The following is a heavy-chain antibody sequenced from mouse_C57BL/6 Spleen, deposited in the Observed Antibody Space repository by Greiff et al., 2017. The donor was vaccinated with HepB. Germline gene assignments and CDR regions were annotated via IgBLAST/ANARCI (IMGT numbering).Heavy chain of an antibody. J-gene: IGHJ2*01. D-gene: IGHD1-1*01. Sequence: EVQLQQSGAELVRPGASVKLSCTASGFNIKDYYMHWVKQRPEQGLEWIGRIDPEDGDTEYAPKFQGKATMTADTSSNTAYLQLSSLTSEDTAVYYCTSYYYGSKLDYWGQGTTLTVSS. V-gene: IGHV14-1*01. CDR1: GFNIKDYY. CDR3: TSYYYGSKLDY. CDR2: IDPEDGDT.